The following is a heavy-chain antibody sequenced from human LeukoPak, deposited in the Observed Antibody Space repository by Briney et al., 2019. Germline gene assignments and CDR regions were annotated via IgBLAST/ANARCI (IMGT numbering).Heavy chain of an antibody. J-gene: IGHJ4*02. CDR1: GFTVSSNY. D-gene: IGHD2-2*01. Sequence: PGGSLRLSCAASGFTVSSNYMTWVRQAPGKGLEWVSVIYSDGSPYYADSVKGRFTISRDNSMNTLYLQMNSLRAGDTAVYYCAGITRDLGQGTLVTVSS. V-gene: IGHV3-66*02. CDR2: IYSDGSP. CDR3: AGITRD.